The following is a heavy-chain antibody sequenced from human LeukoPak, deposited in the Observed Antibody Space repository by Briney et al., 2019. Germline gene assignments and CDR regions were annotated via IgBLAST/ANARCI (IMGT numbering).Heavy chain of an antibody. CDR2: FYHSGTT. CDR1: GYSISSGYY. CDR3: ARDRIPPSYDY. D-gene: IGHD2-21*01. J-gene: IGHJ4*02. V-gene: IGHV4-38-2*02. Sequence: SETLSLTCTVSGYSISSGYYWGWIRQPPGKGLEWIGSFYHSGTTYYNPSLKSRVTISVDTPKNQFSLKLSSVTAADTAVYYCARDRIPPSYDYWGQGTLVAVSS.